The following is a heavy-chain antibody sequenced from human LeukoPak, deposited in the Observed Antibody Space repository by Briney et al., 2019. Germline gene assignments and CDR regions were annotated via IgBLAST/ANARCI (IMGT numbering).Heavy chain of an antibody. Sequence: PGGSLRLSCAASVTFSNAWMNWVRQAPGKGLEWVGHFKIKADGGTTDYAAPVKDRFTISRDDSQNTAYLQMNSLKTEDTAVYYCTRHGGSSYLSFDYWGQGTLVTVSS. J-gene: IGHJ4*02. CDR3: TRHGGSSYLSFDY. CDR1: VTFSNAW. D-gene: IGHD1-26*01. V-gene: IGHV3-15*01. CDR2: FKIKADGGTT.